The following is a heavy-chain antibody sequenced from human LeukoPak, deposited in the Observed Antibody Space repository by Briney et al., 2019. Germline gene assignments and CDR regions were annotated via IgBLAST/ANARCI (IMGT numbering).Heavy chain of an antibody. CDR2: INHSGST. V-gene: IGHV4-34*01. D-gene: IGHD3-10*01. CDR3: ARDTFPYGSGSYSGPLDY. CDR1: GGSFSGYY. Sequence: PSETLSLTCAVYGGSFSGYYWSWIRQPPGKGLEWIGEINHSGSTNYNPSLKSRVTISVGTSKNQFSLKLSSVTAADTAVYYCARDTFPYGSGSYSGPLDYWGQGTLVTVSS. J-gene: IGHJ4*02.